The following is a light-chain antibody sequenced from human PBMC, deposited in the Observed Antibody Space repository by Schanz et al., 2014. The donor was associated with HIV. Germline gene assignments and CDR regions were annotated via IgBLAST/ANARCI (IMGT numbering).Light chain of an antibody. CDR1: SSDVGGYKY. J-gene: IGLJ2*01. Sequence: QSVLTQPPSASGSPGQSVTISCTGTSSDVGGYKYVSWYQQHPGKAPKLMIYEVNQRPSGVPDRFSGSKSGNTASLTVSGLQAEDEADYYCSSFRDTNTVVFGGGTKLTVL. CDR3: SSFRDTNTVV. CDR2: EVN. V-gene: IGLV2-8*01.